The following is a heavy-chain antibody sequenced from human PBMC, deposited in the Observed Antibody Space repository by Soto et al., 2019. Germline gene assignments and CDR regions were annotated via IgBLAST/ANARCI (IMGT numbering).Heavy chain of an antibody. CDR1: GFTFNSFG. CDR3: ARTGLQIVQATSYYYGLDV. Sequence: PGGSLRLSCEASGFTFNSFGMHWVRQAPGKGLEWVAVIWHDGTKKSYVDSVKGRFTISRDNSKDTLYLQMNNLRAEDTAVYYCARTGLQIVQATSYYYGLDVWGQVTTVTVPS. J-gene: IGHJ6*02. D-gene: IGHD2-8*01. V-gene: IGHV3-33*01. CDR2: IWHDGTKK.